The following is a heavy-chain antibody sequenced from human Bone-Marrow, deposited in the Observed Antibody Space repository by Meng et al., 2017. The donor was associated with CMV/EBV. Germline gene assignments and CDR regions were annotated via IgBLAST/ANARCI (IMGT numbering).Heavy chain of an antibody. V-gene: IGHV1-18*01. CDR1: GSTFTTYYG. CDR3: AILPSYCSSTSCYMDVKTALEYCGGDCFFETFDV. CDR2: IRPYSGET. J-gene: IGHJ3*01. D-gene: IGHD2-2*02. Sequence: ASVKVSCKASGSTFTTYYGISWVRQAPGQGLEWMGWIRPYSGETHYVEKFQGRVFMTTEASTRTAYMELKSLRSDDTAVYYCAILPSYCSSTSCYMDVKTALEYCGGDCFFETFDVWGQGTVVTVSS.